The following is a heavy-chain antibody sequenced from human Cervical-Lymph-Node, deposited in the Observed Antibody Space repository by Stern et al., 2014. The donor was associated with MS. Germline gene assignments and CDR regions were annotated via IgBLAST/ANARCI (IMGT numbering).Heavy chain of an antibody. V-gene: IGHV4-31*01. D-gene: IGHD3-22*01. CDR1: GGSISSGGYY. Sequence: QLQLQESGPGLVKPSQTLSLTCTVSGGSISSGGYYWSWIRQQPGKGLEWIGNIYYSGSTYYNPSLKSLVTISVDTSKNQFSLKLSSVTAADTAVYYCVRARRYYYDSSGYNNWFDPWGQGTLVTVSS. J-gene: IGHJ5*02. CDR3: VRARRYYYDSSGYNNWFDP. CDR2: IYYSGST.